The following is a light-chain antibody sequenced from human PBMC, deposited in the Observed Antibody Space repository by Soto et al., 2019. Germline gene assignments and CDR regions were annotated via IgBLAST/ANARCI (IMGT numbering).Light chain of an antibody. V-gene: IGKV3-15*01. J-gene: IGKJ4*01. CDR3: QQYNSYSRALT. CDR2: GAS. Sequence: EIVLTQSPATLSVFPGEKATLSCGASQSVSNNLAWYHQKPGQAPGPLIYGASTRATGVPARFSGSGSGTEFTLTISSLQPDDFATYYCQQYNSYSRALTFGGGTKVEIK. CDR1: QSVSNN.